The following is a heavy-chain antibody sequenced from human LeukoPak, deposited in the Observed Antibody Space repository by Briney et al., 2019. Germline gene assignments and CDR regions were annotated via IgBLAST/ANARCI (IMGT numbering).Heavy chain of an antibody. Sequence: PGGSLRLSCAASGFTFSGYWMHWVRQAPGKGLEWVSAISGSGGSTYYADSVKGRFTISRDNSKNTLYLQMNSLRAEDTAVYYCAKGFSYGSGSYYNDPLCDYWGQGTLVTVSS. CDR1: GFTFSGYW. D-gene: IGHD3-10*01. CDR3: AKGFSYGSGSYYNDPLCDY. V-gene: IGHV3-23*01. J-gene: IGHJ4*02. CDR2: ISGSGGST.